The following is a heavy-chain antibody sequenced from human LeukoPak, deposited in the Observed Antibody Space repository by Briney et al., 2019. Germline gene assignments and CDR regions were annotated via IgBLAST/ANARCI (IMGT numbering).Heavy chain of an antibody. D-gene: IGHD3-22*01. J-gene: IGHJ3*02. Sequence: SQTLSLTCAVSGGSISSGGYSWSWIRQPPGKGLEWIGYIYHSGSTYYNPSLKSRVTISVDRSKNQFSLKLSSVTAADTAVYYCARLTHYYDSSGYPKNKYDAFDIWGQGTTVTVSS. V-gene: IGHV4-30-2*01. CDR3: ARLTHYYDSSGYPKNKYDAFDI. CDR2: IYHSGST. CDR1: GGSISSGGYS.